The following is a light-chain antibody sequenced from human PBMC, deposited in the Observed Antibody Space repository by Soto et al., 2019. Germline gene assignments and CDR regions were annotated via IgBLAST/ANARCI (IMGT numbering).Light chain of an antibody. CDR3: CPYAGGATFFL. V-gene: IGLV2-23*02. CDR2: EVT. CDR1: SGDVGSYSP. J-gene: IGLJ1*01. Sequence: QSALTQPASVSGSPGQSITISCTGTSGDVGSYSPVSWYQQLPGKAPKLIIYEVTKRPSGVSNRFSGYKSGNTASLTISGLQAEDQAEYFCCPYAGGATFFLFGTGTKLPVL.